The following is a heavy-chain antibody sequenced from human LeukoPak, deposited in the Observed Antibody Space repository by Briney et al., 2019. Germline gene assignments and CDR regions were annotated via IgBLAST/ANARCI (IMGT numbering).Heavy chain of an antibody. CDR2: ISYDGSKK. CDR1: GFTFDRYA. CDR3: ARASGTDRNSDFYYMDV. V-gene: IGHV3-30*04. D-gene: IGHD1-1*01. Sequence: PGRSLRLSCAGSGFTFDRYAMHWVRQAPGKGLEWPSIISYDGSKKYDADSVKGRFSISRDNSKNTLYLQLNSLRSDDTAVYSCARASGTDRNSDFYYMDVWGKGTTVTVSS. J-gene: IGHJ6*03.